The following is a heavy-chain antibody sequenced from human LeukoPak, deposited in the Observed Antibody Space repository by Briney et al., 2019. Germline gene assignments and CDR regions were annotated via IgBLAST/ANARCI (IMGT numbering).Heavy chain of an antibody. V-gene: IGHV3-23*01. CDR3: AKNPDYDVLTGTSFDC. Sequence: GGSLRLSCAASGFTFSSYAMSWVRQAPGKGLEWVSSVSDSGSNTYYAASVKGRFTISRDNSKNTLYLQMNSLKAEDTAVYYCAKNPDYDVLTGTSFDCWGQGALVTVSS. J-gene: IGHJ4*02. D-gene: IGHD3-9*01. CDR2: VSDSGSNT. CDR1: GFTFSSYA.